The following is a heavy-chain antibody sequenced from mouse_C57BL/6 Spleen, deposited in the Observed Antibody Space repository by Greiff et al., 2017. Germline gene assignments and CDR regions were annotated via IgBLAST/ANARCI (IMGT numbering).Heavy chain of an antibody. D-gene: IGHD1-1*01. J-gene: IGHJ2*01. Sequence: VQLQQSGPELVKPGDSVKISCKASGYSFTGYFMNWVMQSHGKSLEWIGRINPYNGDTFYNQKFKGKATLTVDKSSSTAHMELRSLTSEDSAVYYCARGGTTVVAGGYFDYWGQGTTLTVSS. V-gene: IGHV1-20*01. CDR3: ARGGTTVVAGGYFDY. CDR1: GYSFTGYF. CDR2: INPYNGDT.